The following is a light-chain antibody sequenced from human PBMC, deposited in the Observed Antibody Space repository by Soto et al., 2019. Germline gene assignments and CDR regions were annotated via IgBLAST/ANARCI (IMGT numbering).Light chain of an antibody. CDR3: QQQSNWPWT. Sequence: IALIKSPTTLSLSPGARATLLCNASQSIRNDLIWYQQKPGQAPRLLIYDVSNRATDIPARFSGSGSGTDFTLTISSLEPEDLAVYYCQQQSNWPWTFGQGTKVDIK. CDR2: DVS. V-gene: IGKV3-11*01. CDR1: QSIRND. J-gene: IGKJ1*01.